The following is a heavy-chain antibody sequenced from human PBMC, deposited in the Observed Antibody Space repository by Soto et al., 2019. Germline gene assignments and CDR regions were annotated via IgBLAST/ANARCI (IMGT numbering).Heavy chain of an antibody. CDR3: AREHYDILTGYGYGMDV. CDR2: IYHSGST. D-gene: IGHD3-9*01. V-gene: IGHV4-30-2*01. Sequence: SETLSLTCAVSGGSISGGGDSWSWIRQPPGKGLEWIGYIYHSGSTYYNPSLKSRVTISVDRSKNQFSLKLSSVTAADTAVYYCAREHYDILTGYGYGMDVWGQGTTVTVSS. CDR1: GGSISGGGDS. J-gene: IGHJ6*02.